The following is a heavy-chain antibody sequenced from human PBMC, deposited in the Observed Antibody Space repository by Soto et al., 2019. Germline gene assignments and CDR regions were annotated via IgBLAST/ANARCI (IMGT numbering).Heavy chain of an antibody. V-gene: IGHV4-61*01. CDR3: ARGDYSLVD. D-gene: IGHD2-15*01. Sequence: SETLSLTCNVSGGSVNSGSYYWTWIRQPPGKRLECIVYVYASESFNYNPSLKSRVTISVDTSKNQFSLRLRSVTAADTAVYYCARGDYSLVDWGRGPLVTVSS. CDR2: VYASESF. CDR1: GGSVNSGSYY. J-gene: IGHJ1*01.